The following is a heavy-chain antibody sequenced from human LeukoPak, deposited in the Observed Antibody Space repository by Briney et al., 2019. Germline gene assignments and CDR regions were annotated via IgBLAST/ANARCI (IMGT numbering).Heavy chain of an antibody. D-gene: IGHD5-18*01. J-gene: IGHJ4*02. CDR3: TTGEYSYGAYYFDY. V-gene: IGHV3-15*01. CDR1: GFTFSNAW. CDR2: IKSKTDGGTT. Sequence: GGSLRLSCAASGFTFSNAWMSWVRQAPGKGLEWVGRIKSKTDGGTTDYAAPVKGRFTISRDDSKNTLHLQMNSLKTEDTAVYYCTTGEYSYGAYYFDYWGQGTLVTVSS.